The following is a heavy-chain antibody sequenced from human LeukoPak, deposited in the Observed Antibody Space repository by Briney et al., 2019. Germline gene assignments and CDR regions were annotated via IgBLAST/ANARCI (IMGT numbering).Heavy chain of an antibody. V-gene: IGHV4-59*08. Sequence: SETLSLTCTVSGGSISSYYWSWIRQPPGKGLEWIGYIYYSGSTNYNPSLKSRVTISVDTSKNQFSLKLSSVTAADTAVYYCARLLRLRGDAFDIWGQGTMVTVSS. CDR3: ARLLRLRGDAFDI. D-gene: IGHD3-10*01. CDR1: GGSISSYY. J-gene: IGHJ3*02. CDR2: IYYSGST.